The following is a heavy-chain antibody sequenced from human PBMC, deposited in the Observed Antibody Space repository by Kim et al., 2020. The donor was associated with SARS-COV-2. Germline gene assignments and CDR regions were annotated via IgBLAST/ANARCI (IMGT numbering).Heavy chain of an antibody. V-gene: IGHV4-59*01. CDR2: ISYTGTT. CDR3: ARVLRDGFNYPDGFDF. D-gene: IGHD5-12*01. CDR1: GASISSYY. Sequence: SETLSLTCNVSGASISSYYWSWIRQPPGKGLEWIGYISYTGTTNYNPSLQTRIVISTDMSRNQFSLRMTSVTAADTALYYCARVLRDGFNYPDGFDFWGQGTMVTVSA. J-gene: IGHJ3*01.